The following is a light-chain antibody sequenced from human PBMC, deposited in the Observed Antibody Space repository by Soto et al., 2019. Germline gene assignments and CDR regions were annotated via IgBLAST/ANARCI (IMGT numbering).Light chain of an antibody. CDR2: EVN. J-gene: IGLJ1*01. V-gene: IGLV2-8*01. CDR1: SSDVGIFNY. Sequence: QSVLTQPPSASGSPGQSVTISCTGTSSDVGIFNYVSWYQQHPDQAPKLLIFEVNKRPSGVPDRFSASKSGSTAYLTISGLQVEDEAEYFCFSFTTTSTHVFGTGTKVTVL. CDR3: FSFTTTSTHV.